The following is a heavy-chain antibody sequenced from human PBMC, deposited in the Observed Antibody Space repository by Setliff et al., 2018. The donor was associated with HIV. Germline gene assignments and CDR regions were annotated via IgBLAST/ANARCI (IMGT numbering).Heavy chain of an antibody. CDR3: ARVNFLGGSSTSCPVHY. CDR1: GGSFSTYY. D-gene: IGHD2-2*01. CDR2: INHSGST. Sequence: PSETLSLTCAVYGGSFSTYYWNWIRQPPGKGLEWIGEINHSGSTNYNPSLKSRVTISVDTSNNQFTLRLKSVTAADTAVYYCARVNFLGGSSTSCPVHYWGQGTLVTVSS. V-gene: IGHV4-34*01. J-gene: IGHJ4*02.